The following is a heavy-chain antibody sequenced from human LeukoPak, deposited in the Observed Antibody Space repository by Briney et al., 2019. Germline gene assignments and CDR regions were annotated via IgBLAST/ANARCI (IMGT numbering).Heavy chain of an antibody. CDR2: INHSGST. CDR1: GGSFSGYY. J-gene: IGHJ4*02. D-gene: IGHD5-18*01. V-gene: IGHV4-34*01. CDR3: ARRLITAMVISPRFDY. Sequence: PSETLSLTCAVYGGSFSGYYWSWIRQPPGKGLEWIGEINHSGSTNYNPSLKSRVTISVDTSKNQFSLKLSSVTAADTAVYYCARRLITAMVISPRFDYWGQGTLVTVSS.